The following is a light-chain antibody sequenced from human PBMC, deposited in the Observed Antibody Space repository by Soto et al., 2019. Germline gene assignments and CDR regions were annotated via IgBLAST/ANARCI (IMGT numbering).Light chain of an antibody. Sequence: QSVLTQPHSVSGSPGQRVTISCTGSSSNSGAGYDVHWYQQLPGTAPKLLIYGNSNRPSGVPDRFSDSKSGTSASLAIPGLQAEDEADYYCQSYDSSLSVVFGGGTKVTVL. CDR2: GNS. V-gene: IGLV1-40*01. CDR3: QSYDSSLSVV. J-gene: IGLJ2*01. CDR1: SSNSGAGYD.